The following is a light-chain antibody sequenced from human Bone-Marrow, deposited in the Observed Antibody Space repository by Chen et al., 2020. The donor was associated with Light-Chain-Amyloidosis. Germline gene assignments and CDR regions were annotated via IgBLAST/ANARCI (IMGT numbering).Light chain of an antibody. Sequence: SYELTQPPSVSVSPGQTARITCSGDDLPTKYAYWYQQKPGQAPVLENHRDTERPAGFSERFSGSSSGTTATLTISGVQAEDEADYHCQSADSSGTYEVIFGGGTKLTVL. CDR3: QSADSSGTYEVI. J-gene: IGLJ2*01. V-gene: IGLV3-25*03. CDR1: DLPTKY. CDR2: RDT.